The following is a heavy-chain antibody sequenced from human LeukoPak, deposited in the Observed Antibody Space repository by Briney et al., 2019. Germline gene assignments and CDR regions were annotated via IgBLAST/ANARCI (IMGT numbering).Heavy chain of an antibody. D-gene: IGHD3-16*01. CDR3: AKFDYGDY. CDR1: GFTFSSYG. CDR2: ISYDGSNK. V-gene: IGHV3-30*18. J-gene: IGHJ4*02. Sequence: GRSLRLSCAASGFTFSSYGMHWVRQAPGKGLEWVAVISYDGSNKYYADSVKGRFTISRDNSKNTLYLQMNGLRAEDTAVYHCAKFDYGDYWGQGTLVTVSS.